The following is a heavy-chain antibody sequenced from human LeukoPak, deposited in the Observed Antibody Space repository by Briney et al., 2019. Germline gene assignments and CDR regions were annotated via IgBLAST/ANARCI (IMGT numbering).Heavy chain of an antibody. CDR3: VGDGRDGYNIYFHH. CDR2: ISGNGGST. D-gene: IGHD5-24*01. J-gene: IGHJ1*01. V-gene: IGHV3-64D*06. Sequence: PGGSLRLSCSASGFTFSSYAMHWVRQAPGKGLEYVSVISGNGGSTSYADSVKGRFTTSRDNSKNTVYLQMSSLRAEDTAIYYCVGDGRDGYNIYFHHWGQGTLVTVSS. CDR1: GFTFSSYA.